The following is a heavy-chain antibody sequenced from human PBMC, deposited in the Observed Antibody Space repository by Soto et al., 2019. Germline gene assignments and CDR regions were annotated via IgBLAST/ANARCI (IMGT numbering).Heavy chain of an antibody. V-gene: IGHV2-5*01. J-gene: IGHJ5*02. D-gene: IGHD6-13*01. Sequence: QITLEESGPTLVKPTQTLTLTCTFSGFSLSTTGVGVAWIRQPPGKALEWLALIYWNDEKRYSPSLKSTLTITKHTSKTQVLLTITNMDPLHTATYYCAHEGYGSDNWFDAWGQGTLVTVSS. CDR3: AHEGYGSDNWFDA. CDR1: GFSLSTTGVG. CDR2: IYWNDEK.